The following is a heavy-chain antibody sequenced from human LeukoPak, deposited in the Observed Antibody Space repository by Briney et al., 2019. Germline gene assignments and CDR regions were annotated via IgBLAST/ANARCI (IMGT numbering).Heavy chain of an antibody. CDR2: IKSKTDGGTT. J-gene: IGHJ4*02. V-gene: IGHV3-15*01. Sequence: GGSLRLSCAASGFTFSNAWMSWVRQAPGKGLEWVGRIKSKTDGGTTDYAAPVKGRFTISRDDSKNTLYLQMNSLKTEDTAVYYCTTKGLYSGYEGAFDYWGQGTLVTVSS. CDR1: GFTFSNAW. D-gene: IGHD5-12*01. CDR3: TTKGLYSGYEGAFDY.